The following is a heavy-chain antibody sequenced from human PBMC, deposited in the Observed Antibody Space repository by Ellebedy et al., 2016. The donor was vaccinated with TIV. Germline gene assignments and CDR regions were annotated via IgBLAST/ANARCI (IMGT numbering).Heavy chain of an antibody. V-gene: IGHV3-74*01. Sequence: GESLNISCVASGFAFSSRWIHWVRQAPGKGLEWVSHINCDGSSTTYADSVKGRFTISRDNAKDTVYLQMNSLRAEDTAFYYCGRDDRYGLDVWGQGTTVIVSS. CDR3: GRDDRYGLDV. CDR1: GFAFSSRW. J-gene: IGHJ6*02. CDR2: INCDGSST.